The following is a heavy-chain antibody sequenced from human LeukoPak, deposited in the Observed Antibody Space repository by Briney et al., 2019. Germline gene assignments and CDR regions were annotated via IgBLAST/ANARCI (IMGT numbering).Heavy chain of an antibody. CDR2: IYYSGST. D-gene: IGHD5-24*01. Sequence: PSETLPLTCTVSGGSISSYYWSWIRQPPGKGLEWIGYIYYSGSTNYNPSLKSRVTISVDTSKNQFSLKLSSVTAADTAVYYCARGEMATITAFDYWGQGTLVTVSS. V-gene: IGHV4-59*01. J-gene: IGHJ4*02. CDR3: ARGEMATITAFDY. CDR1: GGSISSYY.